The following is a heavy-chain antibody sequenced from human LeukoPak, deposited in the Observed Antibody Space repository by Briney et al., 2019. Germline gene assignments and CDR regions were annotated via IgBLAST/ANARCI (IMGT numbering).Heavy chain of an antibody. V-gene: IGHV4-59*01. D-gene: IGHD6-19*01. CDR3: AGGLAVAADAFDI. Sequence: SETLSLTCTVSGGSISSYYWSWIRQPPGKGLEWIGYMYYSGSTNYNPSLKSRVTISVDTSKNQFSLKLSSVTAADTAVYYCAGGLAVAADAFDIWGQGTMVTVSS. CDR1: GGSISSYY. J-gene: IGHJ3*02. CDR2: MYYSGST.